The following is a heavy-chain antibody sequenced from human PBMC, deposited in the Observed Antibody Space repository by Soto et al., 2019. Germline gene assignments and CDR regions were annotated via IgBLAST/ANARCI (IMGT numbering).Heavy chain of an antibody. CDR3: ARVRPGPHFEH. CDR2: INPRGRST. J-gene: IGHJ4*02. Sequence: GASVRVSCKASGYTFTSYYMHWVRQAPGQGLEWMGIINPRGRSTSYAQKCQGRVTMTRDTSPSTVYMELSSLRSEDTDVYYCARVRPGPHFEHWGQGTLVTVSS. V-gene: IGHV1-46*01. CDR1: GYTFTSYY.